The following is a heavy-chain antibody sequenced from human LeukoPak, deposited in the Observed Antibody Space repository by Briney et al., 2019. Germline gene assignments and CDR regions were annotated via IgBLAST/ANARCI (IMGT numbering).Heavy chain of an antibody. Sequence: GGSLRLSCAASGFIFNSHWMSWVRQAPGKGLEWVANIREDGSEKYYVDSVKGRFTISRDNAKNSLFLQMNSLRADDTAVYYCARDSRYSCGVWDFDYWGQGTLVIVSS. D-gene: IGHD5-18*01. J-gene: IGHJ4*02. CDR3: ARDSRYSCGVWDFDY. CDR1: GFIFNSHW. V-gene: IGHV3-7*03. CDR2: IREDGSEK.